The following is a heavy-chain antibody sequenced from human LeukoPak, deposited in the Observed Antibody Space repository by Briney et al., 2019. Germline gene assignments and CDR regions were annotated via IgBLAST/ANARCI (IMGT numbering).Heavy chain of an antibody. V-gene: IGHV4-34*01. D-gene: IGHD6-13*01. CDR2: INHSGST. Sequence: SETLSLTCAVYGGSFSGYYWSWIRQPPGKGLEWIGEINHSGSTNYNPSLKSRVTIPVDTSKNQFSLKLSSVTAADTAVYYCARSQLDPDYYYYGMDVWGQGTTVTVSS. CDR3: ARSQLDPDYYYYGMDV. CDR1: GGSFSGYY. J-gene: IGHJ6*02.